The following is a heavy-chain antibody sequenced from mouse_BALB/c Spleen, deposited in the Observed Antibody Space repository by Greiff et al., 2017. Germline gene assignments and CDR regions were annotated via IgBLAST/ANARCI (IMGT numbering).Heavy chain of an antibody. J-gene: IGHJ4*01. V-gene: IGHV1S22*01. CDR2: IYPGSGST. Sequence: LQQPGSELVRPGASVKLSCKASGYTFTSYWMHWVKQRPGQGLEWIGNIYPGSGSTNYDEKFKSKATLTVDTSSSTAYMQLSSLTSEDSAVYYCTRFEGHYDYDYYAMDYWGQGTSVTVSS. D-gene: IGHD2-4*01. CDR1: GYTFTSYW. CDR3: TRFEGHYDYDYYAMDY.